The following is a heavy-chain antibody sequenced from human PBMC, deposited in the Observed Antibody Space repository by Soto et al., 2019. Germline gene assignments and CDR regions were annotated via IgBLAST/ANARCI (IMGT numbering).Heavy chain of an antibody. Sequence: EVQLFESGGGLVEPGESLRISCAASGFIFKDFAMSWVRQAPGKGLEWVSTITTSDDITYSADSVRGRFTISRDNSANTLFLQMSSLRGDDTATYYCTKGDSSGYFDPSAGYSTPDHWGQGTLVTVSS. J-gene: IGHJ5*02. V-gene: IGHV3-23*01. CDR1: GFIFKDFA. CDR3: TKGDSSGYFDPSAGYSTPDH. D-gene: IGHD2-15*01. CDR2: ITTSDDIT.